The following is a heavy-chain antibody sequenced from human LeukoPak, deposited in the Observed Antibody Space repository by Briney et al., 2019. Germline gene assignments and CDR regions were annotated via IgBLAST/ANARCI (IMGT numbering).Heavy chain of an antibody. CDR2: VNGGGGST. CDR1: GFTFSSYA. Sequence: PGGSLRLSCAASGFTFSSYALSWVRQAPGKGLEWVSAVNGGGGSTYYADSVKGRFTISRDNSKNTLYLQMSSLRAEDTAVYYCAGDRATSYFDYWGQGALVTISS. V-gene: IGHV3-23*01. D-gene: IGHD1-26*01. J-gene: IGHJ4*02. CDR3: AGDRATSYFDY.